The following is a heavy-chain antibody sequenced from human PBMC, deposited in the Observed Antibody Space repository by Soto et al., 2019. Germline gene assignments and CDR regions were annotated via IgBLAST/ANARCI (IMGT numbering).Heavy chain of an antibody. J-gene: IGHJ5*02. CDR3: ARFLEWCSPCSNWFDP. Sequence: LQMMSHTCRVGGGSSTRYYWSWIRPHPGKGLEWIGYIYYSGSTNYNPSLKSRVTISVDTSKNQFSLKLSSVTAADTAVYYCARFLEWCSPCSNWFDPWGQGTLVTVSS. V-gene: IGHV4-59*01. CDR2: IYYSGST. D-gene: IGHD3-3*01. CDR1: GGSSTRYY.